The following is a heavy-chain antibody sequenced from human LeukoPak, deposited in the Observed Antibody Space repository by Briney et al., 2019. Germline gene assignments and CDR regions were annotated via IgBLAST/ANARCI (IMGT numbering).Heavy chain of an antibody. CDR2: ISSGGSKI. V-gene: IGHV3-48*03. CDR3: ARDGVQGAPRGGYFDY. CDR1: GFTFSSNE. Sequence: GGSLRLSCAASGFTFSSNEMNWVRQAPGKGLEWLSYISSGGSKIYYADSVKGRFTISRDNAKNSLYLQLNSLRAEDTAVYYCARDGVQGAPRGGYFDYWGQGVLVTVSS. D-gene: IGHD3-10*01. J-gene: IGHJ4*02.